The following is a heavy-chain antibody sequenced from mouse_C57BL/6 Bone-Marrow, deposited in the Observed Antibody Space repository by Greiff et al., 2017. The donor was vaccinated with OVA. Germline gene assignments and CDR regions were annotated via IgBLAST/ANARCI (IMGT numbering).Heavy chain of an antibody. CDR1: GYAFSSSW. Sequence: QVQLQQSGPELVKPGASVKISCKASGYAFSSSWMNWVKQRPGKGLEWIGRIYPGDGDTNYNGKFKGKATLTADKSSSTAYMQLSSLTSEDSAVSVCERDSSGDVYYAMDYWGQGTSVTVSS. J-gene: IGHJ4*01. V-gene: IGHV1-82*01. CDR2: IYPGDGDT. CDR3: ERDSSGDVYYAMDY. D-gene: IGHD3-2*02.